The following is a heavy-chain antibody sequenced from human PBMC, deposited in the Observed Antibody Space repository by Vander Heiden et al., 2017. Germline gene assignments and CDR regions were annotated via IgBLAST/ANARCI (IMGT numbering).Heavy chain of an antibody. Sequence: EVQLLESGGGLVQPGGSLRLSCGDSEFTSSSYGMNWVRQAPGKGLELVSGISGSGDSTYYADSVKGRFTISRDNSKNTLYLQMNSLRDEDTAGYYCAKVVRRYSSGWYDALDIWGQGTMVTVSS. D-gene: IGHD6-19*01. CDR3: AKVVRRYSSGWYDALDI. CDR2: ISGSGDST. V-gene: IGHV3-23*01. J-gene: IGHJ3*02. CDR1: EFTSSSYG.